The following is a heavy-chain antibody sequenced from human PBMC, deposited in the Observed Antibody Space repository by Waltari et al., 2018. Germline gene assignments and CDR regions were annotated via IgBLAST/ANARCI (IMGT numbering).Heavy chain of an antibody. Sequence: EVQLVESGGGLVQPGGSLRLSCAASGSTFSSYAMSWVRQAPGKGLEWVSAISGRCGSTDYADSVKRRYTIARDNSKNALCLQMNSLRAEDTAVYYCALRSTSRAFDIWGQGTMVTVSS. CDR1: GSTFSSYA. CDR2: ISGRCGST. J-gene: IGHJ3*02. CDR3: ALRSTSRAFDI. V-gene: IGHV3-23*04. D-gene: IGHD4-17*01.